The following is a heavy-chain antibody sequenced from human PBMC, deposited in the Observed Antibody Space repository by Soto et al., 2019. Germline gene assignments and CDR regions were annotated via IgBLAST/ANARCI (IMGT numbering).Heavy chain of an antibody. D-gene: IGHD6-13*01. CDR1: GFTFNDYA. J-gene: IGHJ4*02. V-gene: IGHV3-9*01. CDR2: ISWNSGSI. CDR3: VKDMWEPGAAAGTFDY. Sequence: EVQLVESGGGLVQPGRSLRLSCAASGFTFNDYAIHWVRQVPGKGLEWVSGISWNSGSIGYADSVKGRFTISRDNAKNYLDLQMNSLRAEDTALYYCVKDMWEPGAAAGTFDYWGRGTLVTVSS.